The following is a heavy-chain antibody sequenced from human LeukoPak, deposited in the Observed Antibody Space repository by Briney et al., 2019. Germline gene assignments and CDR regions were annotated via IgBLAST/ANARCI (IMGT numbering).Heavy chain of an antibody. V-gene: IGHV3-33*03. D-gene: IGHD6-6*01. CDR2: IWFDGNYE. Sequence: GGSLRLSCAASGFTFSSYGMHWVRQAPGKGLEWVAVIWFDGNYELYAESVKGRFTISRDNAKNSLYLQMNSLRAEDTAVYYCARNYRSSSSTNYFDYWGQGTLVTVSS. CDR3: ARNYRSSSSTNYFDY. J-gene: IGHJ4*02. CDR1: GFTFSSYG.